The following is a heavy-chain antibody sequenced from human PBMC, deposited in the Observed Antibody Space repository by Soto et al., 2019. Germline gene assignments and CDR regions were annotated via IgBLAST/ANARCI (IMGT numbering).Heavy chain of an antibody. CDR2: IYHDGTN. Sequence: QVQLQESGPGLVKPSGTLSLTCAVSGDSISSSYWWNWVRQPPGKGLQWIGEIYHDGTNNYNPTLRGRVTMSLDKPKYQFSLKLKSVDAADAAMYSCERSGAARFDHWGQGTLVTVSS. J-gene: IGHJ4*02. D-gene: IGHD2-15*01. CDR1: GDSISSSYW. CDR3: ERSGAARFDH. V-gene: IGHV4-4*02.